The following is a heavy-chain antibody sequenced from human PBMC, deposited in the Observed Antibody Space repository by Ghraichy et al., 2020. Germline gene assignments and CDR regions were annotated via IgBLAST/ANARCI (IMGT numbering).Heavy chain of an antibody. CDR3: AKPADNNSGSGQES. CDR1: GFTFSSYA. D-gene: IGHD1-26*01. Sequence: GGSLRLSCAASGFTFSSYAMHWVRQAPGKGLEWVSGISYVANDKHYADSVKGRFTISRDNSKNTLYLQMNNLRAEDMAVYYCAKPADNNSGSGQESWGPGTLVTVSS. CDR2: ISYVANDK. V-gene: IGHV3-30*18. J-gene: IGHJ5*02.